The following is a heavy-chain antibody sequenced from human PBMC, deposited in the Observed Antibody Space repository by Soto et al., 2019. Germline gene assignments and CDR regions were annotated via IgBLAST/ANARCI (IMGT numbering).Heavy chain of an antibody. CDR1: GFTFSSYS. J-gene: IGHJ4*02. CDR2: VSTSSSAI. D-gene: IGHD1-7*01. CDR3: ARQNWNYDY. Sequence: PGGSLRLSCAASGFTFSSYSMNWVRQAPGKGLEWVSYVSTSSSAIYYADSVKGRFTISRDNAKNSLYLQMNSLRAEDTAVYYCARQNWNYDYWGQGTLVTVSS. V-gene: IGHV3-48*01.